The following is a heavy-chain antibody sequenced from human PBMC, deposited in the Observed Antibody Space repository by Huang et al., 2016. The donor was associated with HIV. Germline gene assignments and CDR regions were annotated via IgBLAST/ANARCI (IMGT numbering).Heavy chain of an antibody. J-gene: IGHJ6*02. CDR3: ATKTAAMDI. D-gene: IGHD1-7*01. V-gene: IGHV3-7*01. CDR2: IKEDESEK. CDR1: TFRFGAYW. Sequence: VESGGRLVQPGGSIRFSCVGSTFRFGAYWMSWVRQSPGKGREWVANIKEDESEKYYGDSVKGRFNISRDNAKKVLFLEMNNVRVEDTATYYCATKTAAMDIWGQGTTVTVS.